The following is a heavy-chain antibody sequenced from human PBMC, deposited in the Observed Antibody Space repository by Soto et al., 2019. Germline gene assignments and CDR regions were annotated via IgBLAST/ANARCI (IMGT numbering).Heavy chain of an antibody. V-gene: IGHV1-8*01. J-gene: IGHJ4*02. CDR2: MNPNSGNT. CDR3: ARERSSGWYVDY. Sequence: QVQLVQCGAEVKKPGASVKVSCKASGYTFTSYDINWVRQATGQGVEWMGWMNPNSGNTGYAQKFQGRVTMTRNTSISTAYMELSSLRSEDTAVYYCARERSSGWYVDYWGQGTLVTVSS. D-gene: IGHD6-19*01. CDR1: GYTFTSYD.